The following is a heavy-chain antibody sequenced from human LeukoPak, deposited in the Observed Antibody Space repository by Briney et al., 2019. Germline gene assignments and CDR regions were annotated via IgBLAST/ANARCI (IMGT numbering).Heavy chain of an antibody. Sequence: ASVKVSCKASGYTFNTYGITWVRQAPGQGLEWMGWSSGYNGKTKYAQKLQDRVTMTTDTSTTTAYMELRSLTADDTAVYYCARAGAVVDNWFDPWGQGTLVTVSS. CDR3: ARAGAVVDNWFDP. J-gene: IGHJ5*02. CDR2: SSGYNGKT. D-gene: IGHD2-15*01. V-gene: IGHV1-18*01. CDR1: GYTFNTYG.